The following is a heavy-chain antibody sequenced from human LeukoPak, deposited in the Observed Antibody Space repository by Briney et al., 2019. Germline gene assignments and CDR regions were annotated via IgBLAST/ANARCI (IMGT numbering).Heavy chain of an antibody. D-gene: IGHD6-19*01. V-gene: IGHV1-18*01. J-gene: IGHJ5*02. CDR3: ARGLGGWYVVGWFDP. CDR1: GYTFTYYG. Sequence: ASVKVSCKASGYTFTYYGISCVRQAPGQGLEWMGWISPYNGNTNYAQKLQGRVTMTADTSTSTGYMELRSLRSDDTAVYYCARGLGGWYVVGWFDPWGQGTLVTVSS. CDR2: ISPYNGNT.